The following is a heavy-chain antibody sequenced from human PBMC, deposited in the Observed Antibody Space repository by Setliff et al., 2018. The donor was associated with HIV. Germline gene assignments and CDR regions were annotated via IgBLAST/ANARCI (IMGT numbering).Heavy chain of an antibody. V-gene: IGHV4-34*01. CDR1: GGSFSGYY. CDR3: ARGPQYYDILTGPYYYYYYMDV. Sequence: SETLSLTCAVYGGSFSGYYWSWIRQPPGKGLEWIGEINHSGSTNYNPSLKSRVTISVDTSKNQFSLKLSSVTAADTAVYYCARGPQYYDILTGPYYYYYYMDVWGKGTTVTVSS. J-gene: IGHJ6*03. D-gene: IGHD3-9*01. CDR2: INHSGST.